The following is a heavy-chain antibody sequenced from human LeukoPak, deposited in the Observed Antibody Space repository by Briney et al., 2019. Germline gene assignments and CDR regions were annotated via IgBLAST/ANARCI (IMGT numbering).Heavy chain of an antibody. V-gene: IGHV3-30*04. CDR1: GFTFSSYA. CDR2: ISYDGSNK. J-gene: IGHJ6*02. D-gene: IGHD5-12*01. Sequence: GGSLRLSCAASGFTFSSYAMHWVRQAPGKGLEWVAVISYDGSNKYYADSVKGRFTISRDNSKNTLYLQMNSQRAEDTAVYYCARDLRVATRYYYYYGMDVWGQGTTVTVSS. CDR3: ARDLRVATRYYYYYGMDV.